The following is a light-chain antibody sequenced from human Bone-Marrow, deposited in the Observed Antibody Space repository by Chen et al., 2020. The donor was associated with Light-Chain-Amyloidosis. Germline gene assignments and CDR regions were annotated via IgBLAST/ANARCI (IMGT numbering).Light chain of an antibody. CDR3: SSYTSSRTLV. J-gene: IGLJ2*01. CDR2: DVS. Sequence: QSALTQPASVSGSPGQSITISCTGTSSDVGGYNHVSWYQQHPGKAPKLMIHDVSNRPSGVSNRFSGSKSGNTASLTISGLQAEDEADYYCSSYTSSRTLVFGGGTKLTVL. CDR1: SSDVGGYNH. V-gene: IGLV2-14*03.